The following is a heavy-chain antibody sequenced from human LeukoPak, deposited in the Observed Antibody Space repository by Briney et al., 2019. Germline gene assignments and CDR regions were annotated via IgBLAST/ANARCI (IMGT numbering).Heavy chain of an antibody. CDR2: IKEDGSQK. D-gene: IGHD6-19*01. CDR1: GFTFSSFW. J-gene: IGHJ4*02. CDR3: ARDSGWFRFDY. Sequence: PGGSLRLSCAASGFTFSSFWMTWVRQAPGKGLEWVANIKEDGSQKYYEDSVKGRFTISRDNAKNSLFLQTNSLRVDDTAVYYCARDSGWFRFDYWGQGTLVTVSS. V-gene: IGHV3-7*03.